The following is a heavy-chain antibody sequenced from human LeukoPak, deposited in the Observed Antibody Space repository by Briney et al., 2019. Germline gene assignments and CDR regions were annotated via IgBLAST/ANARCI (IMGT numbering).Heavy chain of an antibody. CDR1: GGSISSYY. V-gene: IGHV4-39*07. CDR3: ARGGFNYGAFDI. Sequence: SETLSLTCTVSGGSISSYYWSWIRQPPGKGLEWIGSIYYSGSTYYNPSLKSRVTISVDTSKNQFSLKLSSVTAADTAVYYCARGGFNYGAFDIWGQGTMVTVSS. CDR2: IYYSGST. D-gene: IGHD5-24*01. J-gene: IGHJ3*02.